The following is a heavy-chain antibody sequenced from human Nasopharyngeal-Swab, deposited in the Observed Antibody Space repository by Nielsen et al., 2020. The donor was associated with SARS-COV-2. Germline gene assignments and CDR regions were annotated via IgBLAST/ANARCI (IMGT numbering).Heavy chain of an antibody. Sequence: GESLKISCVASGFIFSSYSLNWVRQAPGKGLEWVSYISSWGDTIYYSDSVKGRFTISRDNAKNSLYLQMNSLRAEDTAVYYCAKGQRRRGTRAFDIWGQGTMVTVSS. J-gene: IGHJ3*02. CDR1: GFIFSSYS. D-gene: IGHD1-1*01. CDR2: ISSWGDTI. V-gene: IGHV3-48*01. CDR3: AKGQRRRGTRAFDI.